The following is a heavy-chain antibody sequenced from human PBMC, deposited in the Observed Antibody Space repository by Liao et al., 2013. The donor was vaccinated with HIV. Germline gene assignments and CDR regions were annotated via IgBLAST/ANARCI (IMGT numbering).Heavy chain of an antibody. V-gene: IGHV4-61*05. CDR3: ARSDSYYYPSGSYYTH. CDR2: ITDSGST. D-gene: IGHD3-10*01. J-gene: IGHJ4*02. CDR1: GGSISSSSYY. Sequence: QSQLQESGPGLVKPSETLSLFCTVYGGSISSSSYYWGWIRQPPGQGLEWIGFITDSGSTNYNPSLKSRVTISVDAFKNQFSLNLRSVTAADTAIYYCARSDSYYYPSGSYYTHWGQGTQVTVSS.